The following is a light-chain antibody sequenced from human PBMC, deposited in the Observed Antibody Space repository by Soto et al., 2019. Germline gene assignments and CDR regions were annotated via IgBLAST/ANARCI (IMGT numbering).Light chain of an antibody. CDR3: QQYNSFYSWT. V-gene: IGKV1-5*03. CDR2: KAS. CDR1: QSISTW. Sequence: DIQLTQSPSTLSASVGDRVTITWRASQSISTWLAWYQQKPGKAPNRLLYKASSLETGVPSRFSGSGSGTEFTLTICSLQPDDFANYYCQQYNSFYSWTFGQGTKVDIK. J-gene: IGKJ1*01.